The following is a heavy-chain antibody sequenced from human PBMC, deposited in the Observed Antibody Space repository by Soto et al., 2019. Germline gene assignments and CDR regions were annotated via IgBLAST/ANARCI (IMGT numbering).Heavy chain of an antibody. CDR2: INPNSGGT. Sequence: GVLVNGACKTSGYTYTVDHGGWRRQTPEQGLEWMGWINPNSGGTNYAQKFQGWVTMTRDTSISTAYMELSRLRSDDTAVYYCARDQSWHDLVWWFDPWGQGTLVTVSS. V-gene: IGHV1-2*04. CDR3: ARDQSWHDLVWWFDP. CDR1: GYTYTVDH. D-gene: IGHD1-1*01. J-gene: IGHJ5*02.